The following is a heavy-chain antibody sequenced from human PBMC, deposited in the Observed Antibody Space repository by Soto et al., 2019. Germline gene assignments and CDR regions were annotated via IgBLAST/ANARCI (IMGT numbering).Heavy chain of an antibody. CDR1: SNW. D-gene: IGHD3-9*01. V-gene: IGHV4-4*02. J-gene: IGHJ4*02. CDR2: IYHSGST. Sequence: SNWWSWVRQPPGKGLEWIGEIYHSGSTNYHPSLKSRVTISVDKSKNQFSLKLTSLTAADTAVYYCARSITFDWLFFDNWGQGTLVTVSS. CDR3: ARSITFDWLFFDN.